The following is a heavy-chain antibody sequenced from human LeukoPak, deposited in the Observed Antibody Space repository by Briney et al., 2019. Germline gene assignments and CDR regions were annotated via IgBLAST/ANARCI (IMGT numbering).Heavy chain of an antibody. Sequence: PGGSLRLSCAASGFTFSTYAMSWVRQAPGKGLEWVSGISGSGSFTHYTDSVKGRFTISRDNSKNTLYLQMGSLRAEDLAVYYCARDFGLTGKVDYWGQGTLVTVSS. D-gene: IGHD1-20*01. CDR1: GFTFSTYA. CDR2: ISGSGSFT. J-gene: IGHJ4*02. CDR3: ARDFGLTGKVDY. V-gene: IGHV3-23*01.